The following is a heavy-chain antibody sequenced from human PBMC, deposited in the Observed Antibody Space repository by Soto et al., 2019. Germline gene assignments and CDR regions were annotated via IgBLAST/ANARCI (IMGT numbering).Heavy chain of an antibody. D-gene: IGHD6-13*01. CDR2: FDPEDGET. J-gene: IGHJ3*02. CDR3: ATIKCWYCAFDI. CDR1: GYTLTELS. V-gene: IGHV1-24*01. Sequence: ASVTVSCKVSGYTLTELSMHWVRQAPGKGLEWMGGFDPEDGETIYAQKFQGRVTMTEDTSTDTAYMELSSLRSEDTAVYYCATIKCWYCAFDIWGQGTMVTVSS.